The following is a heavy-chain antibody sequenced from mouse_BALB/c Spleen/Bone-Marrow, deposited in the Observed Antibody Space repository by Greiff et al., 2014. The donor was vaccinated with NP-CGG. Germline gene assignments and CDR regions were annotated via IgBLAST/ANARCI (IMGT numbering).Heavy chain of an antibody. CDR1: GFTFSDYG. Sequence: VQLKESGGGLVQPGGSRKLSCAASGFTFSDYGMAWVRQAPGKGPEWVAFISNLAYSIYYADTVTGRFTISRENAKNTLYLEMSSLRSEDTAMYYCAREGGAMDYRGQGTSVTVSS. CDR3: AREGGAMDY. V-gene: IGHV5-15*02. CDR2: ISNLAYSI. J-gene: IGHJ4*01.